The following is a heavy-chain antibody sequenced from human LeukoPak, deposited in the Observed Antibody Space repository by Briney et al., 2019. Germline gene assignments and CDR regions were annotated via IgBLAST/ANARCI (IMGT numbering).Heavy chain of an antibody. D-gene: IGHD5-24*01. CDR3: AREMATNTNWFDP. J-gene: IGHJ5*02. CDR1: GFTFSNYT. V-gene: IGHV3-30*04. CDR2: ISYDGSNK. Sequence: GGSLRLSRAASGFTFSNYTMHWVRQAPGKGLEWLALISYDGSNKYYADSVKGRFTISRDNSKNTLYLQMNSLRAEDTAVYYCAREMATNTNWFDPWGQGTLVTVSS.